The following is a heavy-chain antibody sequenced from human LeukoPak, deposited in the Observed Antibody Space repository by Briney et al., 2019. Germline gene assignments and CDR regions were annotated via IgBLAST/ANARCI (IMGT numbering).Heavy chain of an antibody. V-gene: IGHV1-18*01. CDR1: GYTFTSYG. CDR3: ARDRDVVRGYSYGSDAFDI. J-gene: IGHJ3*02. CDR2: ISAYNGNT. Sequence: GASVKVSCEASGYTFTSYGISWVRQAPGQGLEWMGWISAYNGNTNYAQKLQGRVTMTTDTSTSTAYMELRSLRSDDTAVYYCARDRDVVRGYSYGSDAFDIWGQGTMVTVSS. D-gene: IGHD5-18*01.